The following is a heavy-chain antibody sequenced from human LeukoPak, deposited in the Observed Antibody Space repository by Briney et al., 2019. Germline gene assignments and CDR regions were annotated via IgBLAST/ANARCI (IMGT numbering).Heavy chain of an antibody. Sequence: GGSLRLSCAASGFTFSSYAMHWVRQAPGKGLEWVAVISYDGSNKYYADSVKGRFTISRDNSKNTLYLQMNSLRAEDTAVYYCARDEGRYCGSTSCWTYYFDYWGQGTLVTVSS. CDR2: ISYDGSNK. CDR1: GFTFSSYA. J-gene: IGHJ4*02. V-gene: IGHV3-30-3*01. CDR3: ARDEGRYCGSTSCWTYYFDY. D-gene: IGHD2-2*01.